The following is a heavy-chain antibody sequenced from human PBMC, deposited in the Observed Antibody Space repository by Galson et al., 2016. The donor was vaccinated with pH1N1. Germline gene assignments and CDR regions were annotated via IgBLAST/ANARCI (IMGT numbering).Heavy chain of an antibody. CDR2: INQDGSKK. CDR3: ARAIAASGSL. CDR1: GFTFSTYW. J-gene: IGHJ4*02. D-gene: IGHD6-13*01. Sequence: SLRLSCAAPGFTFSTYWMTWVRQAPGKGLEWVANINQDGSKKYYVDSVKGRFIISRDNAKNSVYLEMNSLRVEDTAVYYCARAIAASGSLWGQGTLATVSS. V-gene: IGHV3-7*01.